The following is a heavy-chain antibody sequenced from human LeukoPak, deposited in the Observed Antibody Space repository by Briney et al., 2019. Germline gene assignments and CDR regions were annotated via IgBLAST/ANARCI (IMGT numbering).Heavy chain of an antibody. Sequence: PGGSLRLSCAASEFTFSDYYMSWIRQAPGKGLEWVAFIRYDGSNKYYADSVKGRFTISRDNSKNTLYLQMNSLRAEDTAVYYCAKTVVTPMRIDYWGQGTLVTVSS. V-gene: IGHV3-30*02. CDR2: IRYDGSNK. D-gene: IGHD4-23*01. J-gene: IGHJ4*02. CDR3: AKTVVTPMRIDY. CDR1: EFTFSDYY.